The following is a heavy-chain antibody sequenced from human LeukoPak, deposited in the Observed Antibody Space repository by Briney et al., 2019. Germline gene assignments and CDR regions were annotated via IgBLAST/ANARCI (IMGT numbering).Heavy chain of an antibody. CDR2: NYYSGST. D-gene: IGHD2-15*01. Sequence: SQTLSLTCTVSGGSISSYYWSWIRQPSGKGLEWIGYNYYSGSTNYNPSLKSRVTISVDASKNQFSLKLSSVTAADAAVYYCARITYCSGGSCFYGMDVWGQGTTVTVSS. CDR1: GGSISSYY. CDR3: ARITYCSGGSCFYGMDV. V-gene: IGHV4-59*01. J-gene: IGHJ6*02.